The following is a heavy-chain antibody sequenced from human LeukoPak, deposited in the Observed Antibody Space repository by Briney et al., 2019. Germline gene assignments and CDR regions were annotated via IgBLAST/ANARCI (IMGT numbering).Heavy chain of an antibody. V-gene: IGHV4-38-2*02. D-gene: IGHD3-16*02. Sequence: SETLSLTCTVSGYSISSGYYWGWIRQPPGKGLEWIGSIYHSGSTYYNPSLKSRVTISVDTSKNQFSLKLSSVTAADTAVYYCARLGLRLGELSFTMDYWGQGTLVTVSS. CDR1: GYSISSGYY. CDR3: ARLGLRLGELSFTMDY. J-gene: IGHJ4*02. CDR2: IYHSGST.